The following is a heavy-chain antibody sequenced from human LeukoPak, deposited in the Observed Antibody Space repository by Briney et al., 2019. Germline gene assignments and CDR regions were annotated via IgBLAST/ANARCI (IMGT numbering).Heavy chain of an antibody. Sequence: SETLSLTCTVYGGSFSDYYWTWIRQPPGKRLEWIGEINHSGRTNYNASLRSRVTISIDTSMKQFSLKLSSVTAADSAVYYCARLSSGLDAWGQGTLVTVSS. CDR3: ARLSSGLDA. V-gene: IGHV4-34*01. J-gene: IGHJ5*02. D-gene: IGHD3-22*01. CDR1: GGSFSDYY. CDR2: INHSGRT.